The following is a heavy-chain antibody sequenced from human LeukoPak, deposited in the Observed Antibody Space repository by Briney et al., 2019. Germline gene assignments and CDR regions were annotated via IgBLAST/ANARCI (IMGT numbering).Heavy chain of an antibody. J-gene: IGHJ4*02. V-gene: IGHV3-21*01. D-gene: IGHD3-16*02. Sequence: GSLRLSCAACGCTFSSYSLNWVRQAPGKGLEWVSSISSSSSYIYYADSVKGRFTISRDNAKNSLYLQMTSLRAEDTAVYYCARGRGYPGPFDYWGQGTLVTVSS. CDR2: ISSSSSYI. CDR3: ARGRGYPGPFDY. CDR1: GCTFSSYS.